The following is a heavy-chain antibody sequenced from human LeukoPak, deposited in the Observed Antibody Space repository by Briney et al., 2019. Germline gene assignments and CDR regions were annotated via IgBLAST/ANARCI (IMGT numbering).Heavy chain of an antibody. CDR2: IKDDGSEK. D-gene: IGHD1-14*01. V-gene: IGHV3-7*04. CDR3: ARARIDY. J-gene: IGHJ4*02. Sequence: PGGSLRLSCVGSGFTFSSYWMTWVRHAPEKGLEWVANIKDDGSEKYSVDSVKGRFTISRDNAKNLLYLQMSSLRAEDTAVYYCARARIDYWGQGTLVTVSS. CDR1: GFTFSSYW.